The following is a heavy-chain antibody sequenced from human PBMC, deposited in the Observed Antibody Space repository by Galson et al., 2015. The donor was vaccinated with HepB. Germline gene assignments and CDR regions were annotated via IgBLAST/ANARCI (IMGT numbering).Heavy chain of an antibody. Sequence: SVKVSCKGSGYTFTGYYMHWVRQAPGQGLEWMVRINPTSGGTNFAQKFQGRVTMTRDTSISTAYMALSRLRSDDTAVYFCASSSGWTIDHWGQGTLVTVSS. CDR1: GYTFTGYY. J-gene: IGHJ4*02. V-gene: IGHV1-2*06. CDR2: INPTSGGT. D-gene: IGHD6-19*01. CDR3: ASSSGWTIDH.